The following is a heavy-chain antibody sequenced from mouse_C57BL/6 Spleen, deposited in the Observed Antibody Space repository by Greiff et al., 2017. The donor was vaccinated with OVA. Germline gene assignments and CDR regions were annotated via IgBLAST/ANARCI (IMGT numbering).Heavy chain of an antibody. D-gene: IGHD2-14*01. J-gene: IGHJ1*03. CDR2: INPNYGTT. CDR3: ASKGTEVEHHWYFDV. CDR1: GYSFTDYY. V-gene: IGHV1-39*01. Sequence: EVQLQQPGPELVKPGASVKISCKASGYSFTDYYMNWVKQSHGKSLEWIGDINPNYGTTSYNQKFTGKATLTVDKSSSTAYMQLSSLTSEDSAVYYCASKGTEVEHHWYFDVWGTGATVTVS.